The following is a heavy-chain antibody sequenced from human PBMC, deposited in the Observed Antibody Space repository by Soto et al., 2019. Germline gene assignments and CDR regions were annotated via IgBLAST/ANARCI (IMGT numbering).Heavy chain of an antibody. D-gene: IGHD2-15*01. Sequence: ASVKVSCKASGYTFTGYYMHWVRQAPGQGLEWMGWINPNSGGTNYAQKFQGWVTMTRDTSISTAYMELSRLRSDDTAVYYCARGYPLVDCSGGSCYNLYYYYYMDVWGKGTTVTVSS. CDR3: ARGYPLVDCSGGSCYNLYYYYYMDV. CDR2: INPNSGGT. V-gene: IGHV1-2*04. J-gene: IGHJ6*03. CDR1: GYTFTGYY.